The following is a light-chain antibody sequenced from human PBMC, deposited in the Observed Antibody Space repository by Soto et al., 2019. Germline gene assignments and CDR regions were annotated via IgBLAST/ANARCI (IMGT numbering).Light chain of an antibody. CDR3: QQCATSPGT. J-gene: IGKJ1*01. CDR1: QSVSSNY. V-gene: IGKV3-20*01. Sequence: EVMLTQSPGTLSLSPGERATLSCRASQSVSSNYLAWYQQKSGQAPRLLIYGASNRATSIPDRFSGSASGTEFALANRRLEPENIAVYYCQQCATSPGTFGQGTQVEFE. CDR2: GAS.